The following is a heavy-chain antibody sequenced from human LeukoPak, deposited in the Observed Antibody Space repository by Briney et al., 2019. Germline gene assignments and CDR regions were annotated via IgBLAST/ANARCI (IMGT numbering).Heavy chain of an antibody. J-gene: IGHJ5*02. CDR1: EFTFSSYW. CDR2: IKQDGSEK. Sequence: GGSLRLSCAASEFTFSSYWMSWVRQAPGKGLEWVANIKQDGSEKYYVDSVKGRFTISRDNAKNSLYLQMNSLRAEDTAVYYCARERRGYYDFWSGYSNWFDPWGQGTLVTVSS. CDR3: ARERRGYYDFWSGYSNWFDP. V-gene: IGHV3-7*01. D-gene: IGHD3-3*01.